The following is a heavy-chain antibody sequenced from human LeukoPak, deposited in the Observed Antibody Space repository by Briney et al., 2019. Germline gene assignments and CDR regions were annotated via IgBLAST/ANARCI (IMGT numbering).Heavy chain of an antibody. CDR3: ARGPHYDILTGYYNDAFDI. Sequence: PSEALSLTCAVYGGSFSGYYWSWIRQPPGKGLEWIGGINHSGSTNYNPSLKSRVTISVDTSKNQFSLKLSSVTAADTAVYYCARGPHYDILTGYYNDAFDIWGQGTMVTVSS. J-gene: IGHJ3*02. V-gene: IGHV4-34*01. CDR1: GGSFSGYY. CDR2: INHSGST. D-gene: IGHD3-9*01.